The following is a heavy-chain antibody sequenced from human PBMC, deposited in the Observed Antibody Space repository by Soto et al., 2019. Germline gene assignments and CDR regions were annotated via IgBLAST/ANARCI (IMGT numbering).Heavy chain of an antibody. V-gene: IGHV1-18*01. J-gene: IGHJ6*02. D-gene: IGHD3-9*01. Sequence: QVQLVQSGAEVKKPGASVKVSCKASGYTFTSYGISWVRQAPGQGLEWMGWISAYNGNTNYAQKLQGRVTMTTDTSTSKAYMELRSLRSDDTAVYYCAREGGYYDILTGYYRAYYYGMDVWGQGTTVTVSS. CDR1: GYTFTSYG. CDR3: AREGGYYDILTGYYRAYYYGMDV. CDR2: ISAYNGNT.